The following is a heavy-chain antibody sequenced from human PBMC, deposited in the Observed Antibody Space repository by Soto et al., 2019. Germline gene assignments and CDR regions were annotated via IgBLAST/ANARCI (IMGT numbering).Heavy chain of an antibody. Sequence: SETLSLTCTVSGGSISSSSYYWGWIRQPPGKGLEWIGSIYYSGSTYNNPSFKSRVTISVDTSKNQFSLKLSSGTAADTAVYYCARHEAGGTTTVKHWGQGTLVTVSS. CDR2: IYYSGST. V-gene: IGHV4-39*01. D-gene: IGHD4-17*01. CDR1: GGSISSSSYY. CDR3: ARHEAGGTTTVKH. J-gene: IGHJ4*02.